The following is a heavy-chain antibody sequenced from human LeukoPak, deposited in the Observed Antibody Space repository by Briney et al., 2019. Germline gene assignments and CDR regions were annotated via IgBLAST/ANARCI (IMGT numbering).Heavy chain of an antibody. J-gene: IGHJ6*02. CDR3: ARGGPVVNPWYYYYGMDV. Sequence: KTSETLSLTCTVSGGSISSSSYYWGWIRQPPGKGLEWIGSIYYSGSTYYNPSLKSRVTISVDTSKNQFSLKLSSVTAADTAVYYCARGGPVVNPWYYYYGMDVWGQGTTVTVSS. CDR1: GGSISSSSYY. D-gene: IGHD4-23*01. V-gene: IGHV4-39*07. CDR2: IYYSGST.